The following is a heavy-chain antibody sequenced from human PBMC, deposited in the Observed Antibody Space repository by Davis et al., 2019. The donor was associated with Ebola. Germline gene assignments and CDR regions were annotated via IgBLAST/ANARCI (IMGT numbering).Heavy chain of an antibody. J-gene: IGHJ4*02. V-gene: IGHV4-39*07. D-gene: IGHD7-27*01. CDR2: IYYSGST. Sequence: PSETLSLTCTVSGGSISSSSYYWGWIRQPPGKGLEWIGSIYYSGSTYYNPSLKSRVTISVDTSKNQFSLKLSSVTAADTAVYYCARDKNWDYFDYWGQGTLVTVSS. CDR1: GGSISSSSYY. CDR3: ARDKNWDYFDY.